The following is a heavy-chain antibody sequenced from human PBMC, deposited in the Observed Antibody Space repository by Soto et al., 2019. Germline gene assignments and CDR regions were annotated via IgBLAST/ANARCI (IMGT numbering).Heavy chain of an antibody. J-gene: IGHJ5*02. V-gene: IGHV1-69*08. Sequence: QVQLVQSGAEVKKPGSSVKVSCKASGGTFSSYTISWVRQAPGQGLEWMGRIIPILGIANYAQKFQGRVPITADKSTSTAYMELSSLRSEDTAVYYCARESGITGTGWFDPWGQGTLVTVSS. CDR2: IIPILGIA. CDR3: ARESGITGTGWFDP. D-gene: IGHD1-7*01. CDR1: GGTFSSYT.